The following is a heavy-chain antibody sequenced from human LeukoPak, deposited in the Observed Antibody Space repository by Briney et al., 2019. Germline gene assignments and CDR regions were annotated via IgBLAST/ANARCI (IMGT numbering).Heavy chain of an antibody. D-gene: IGHD6-13*01. V-gene: IGHV4-4*07. J-gene: IGHJ1*01. CDR1: GGSISSYY. Sequence: PSETLSLTCTVSGGSISSYYWSWIRQPAGKGLGWIGRFYSSVSTNYNPSLKSRVTMSVDRSKNLFSLNLTSVTAADTAVYFCVREKLYSSSWGFQHWGQGALVSVSS. CDR3: VREKLYSSSWGFQH. CDR2: FYSSVST.